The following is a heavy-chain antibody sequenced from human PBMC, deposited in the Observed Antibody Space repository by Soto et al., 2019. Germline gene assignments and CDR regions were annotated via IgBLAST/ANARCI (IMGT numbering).Heavy chain of an antibody. Sequence: QVQLQESGPGLVKPSETLSLTCTVSGGSISSYYWSWIRQPPGKGLEWIGYIYYSGSTNYNPSLKSRVTISVDTSKNQFSLKLSFVTAADTAVYYCARGRWPYYFDYWGQGTLVTVSS. J-gene: IGHJ4*02. V-gene: IGHV4-59*01. D-gene: IGHD2-15*01. CDR2: IYYSGST. CDR1: GGSISSYY. CDR3: ARGRWPYYFDY.